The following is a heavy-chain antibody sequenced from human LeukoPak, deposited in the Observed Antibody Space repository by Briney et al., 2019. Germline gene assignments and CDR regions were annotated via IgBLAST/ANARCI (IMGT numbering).Heavy chain of an antibody. CDR1: GFTFSSCA. CDR2: IIDSGNSI. J-gene: IGHJ4*02. V-gene: IGHV3-23*01. CDR3: ARAFSSSSPFDY. Sequence: TGGSLRLSCAASGFTFSSCAMSWVRQAPGKGLEWVSTIIDSGNSIYYADSMKGRFTISRDNAKNSLYLQTSSLRAEDTAVYYCARAFSSSSPFDYWGQGTLVTVSS. D-gene: IGHD6-6*01.